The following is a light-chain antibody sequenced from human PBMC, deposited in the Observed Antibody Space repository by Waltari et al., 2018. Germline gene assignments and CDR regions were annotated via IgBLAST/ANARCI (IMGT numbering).Light chain of an antibody. CDR3: SSFTSLRSVI. CDR2: DVT. CDR1: TTNF. Sequence: QSALTQPASVSGSPGQSITITCTGTTTNFVSWYQLHPGNPPRLLISDVTYRPSGVPSRFSGSKSGDTASLTISGVQAEDEAHYYCSSFTSLRSVIFGGGTTLTVL. V-gene: IGLV2-14*01. J-gene: IGLJ2*01.